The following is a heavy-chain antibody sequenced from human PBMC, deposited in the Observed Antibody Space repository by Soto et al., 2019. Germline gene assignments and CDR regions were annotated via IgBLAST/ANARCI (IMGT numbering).Heavy chain of an antibody. CDR1: GGTVSIYA. CDR2: IIPMYGTA. CDR3: AGTTVTNTLYHYYYRMDV. V-gene: IGHV1-69*13. J-gene: IGHJ6*02. Sequence: GASVKVSCKASGGTVSIYAISWVRQAPGQGLEWMGGIIPMYGTANYAQKFQGRVTVTADESTSTAYMELSSLRSEDTAVYYCAGTTVTNTLYHYYYRMDVWGQGTTVTVSS. D-gene: IGHD4-17*01.